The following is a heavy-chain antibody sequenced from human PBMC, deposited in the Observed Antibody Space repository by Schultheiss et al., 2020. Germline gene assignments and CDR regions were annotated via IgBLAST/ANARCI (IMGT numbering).Heavy chain of an antibody. J-gene: IGHJ5*02. CDR1: RGSITNDNYY. Sequence: SETLSLTCNVSRGSITNDNYYWGWIRQTPGKGLEWIGNIYYNGITFYSPSFKSRVTIAVDTSKNHFSLRLNSVTAADTAVYYCARHLEAFHENWFDPWGQGTLVTVSS. CDR3: ARHLEAFHENWFDP. V-gene: IGHV4-39*01. CDR2: IYYNGIT. D-gene: IGHD3-3*01.